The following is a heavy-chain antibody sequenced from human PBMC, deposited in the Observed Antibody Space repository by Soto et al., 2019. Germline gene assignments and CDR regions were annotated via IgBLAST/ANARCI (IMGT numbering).Heavy chain of an antibody. Sequence: VQLVQSGAEVKKPGSSVKVSCKASGGTFSSYAISWVRQAPGQGLEWMGGIIPIFGTANYAQKFQGRVTITADESTSTAYMELSSLRSEDTAVYYCAIQRVVTRNYYYYGMDVWGQGTTVTVSS. CDR3: AIQRVVTRNYYYYGMDV. CDR2: IIPIFGTA. CDR1: GGTFSSYA. V-gene: IGHV1-69*01. D-gene: IGHD2-21*02. J-gene: IGHJ6*02.